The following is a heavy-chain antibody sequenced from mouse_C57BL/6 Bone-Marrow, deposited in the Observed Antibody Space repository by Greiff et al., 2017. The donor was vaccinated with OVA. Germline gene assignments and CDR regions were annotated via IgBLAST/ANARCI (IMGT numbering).Heavy chain of an antibody. CDR2: IYPRSGNT. Sequence: VQLVESGAELARPGASVKLSCKASGYTFTSYGISWVKQRTGQGLEWIGEIYPRSGNTYYNEKFKGKATLTADKSSSTAYMELRSLTSEDSAVYFCARRGVYYGSSYYFDYWGQGTTLTVSS. CDR3: ARRGVYYGSSYYFDY. V-gene: IGHV1-81*01. CDR1: GYTFTSYG. J-gene: IGHJ2*01. D-gene: IGHD1-1*01.